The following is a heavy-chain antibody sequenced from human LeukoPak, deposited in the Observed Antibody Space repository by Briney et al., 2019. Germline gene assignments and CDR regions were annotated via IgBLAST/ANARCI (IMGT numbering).Heavy chain of an antibody. V-gene: IGHV4-31*03. D-gene: IGHD5-24*01. CDR3: ASATLEMAS. Sequence: SQTLSLTCTVSAGSISSGGYYWSWIRQHPGKGLEWIGYIYYSRSTYYNPSLKSRVTISVDPSKNQFCLKLSSVTAADTAVYYCASATLEMASWGQGTMVTVSS. CDR1: AGSISSGGYY. J-gene: IGHJ3*01. CDR2: IYYSRST.